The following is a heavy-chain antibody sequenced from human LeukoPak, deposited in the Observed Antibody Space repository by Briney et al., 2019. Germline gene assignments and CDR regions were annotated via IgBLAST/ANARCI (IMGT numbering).Heavy chain of an antibody. D-gene: IGHD2-2*01. Sequence: ASVKVSCKASGYTFTSYGISWVRRAPGQGLEWMGWISAYNGNTNYAQKLQGRVTMTTDTSTSTAYMEPRSLRSDDTAVYYCARDHCSSTSCSSTPTNWFDPWGQGTLVTVSS. CDR1: GYTFTSYG. CDR2: ISAYNGNT. J-gene: IGHJ5*02. V-gene: IGHV1-18*01. CDR3: ARDHCSSTSCSSTPTNWFDP.